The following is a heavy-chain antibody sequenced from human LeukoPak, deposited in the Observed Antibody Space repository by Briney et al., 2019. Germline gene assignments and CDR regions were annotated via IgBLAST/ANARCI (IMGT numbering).Heavy chain of an antibody. CDR1: GFTFSSYT. J-gene: IGHJ4*02. D-gene: IGHD5-12*01. CDR3: ARGGYSGYVPFDY. V-gene: IGHV3-21*01. Sequence: PGGSLRLSCAASGFTFSSYTMNWVRQAPGKGLEWVSSITSSSSYIYYADSVKGRFTISRHNAKNSLYLQMNSLRAEDTAVYYCARGGYSGYVPFDYWGQGTLVTVSS. CDR2: ITSSSSYI.